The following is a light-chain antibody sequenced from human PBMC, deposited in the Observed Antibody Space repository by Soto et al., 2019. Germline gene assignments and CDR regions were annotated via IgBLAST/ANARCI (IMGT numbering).Light chain of an antibody. V-gene: IGLV1-40*01. CDR2: GNS. CDR1: SSNIGAGYD. J-gene: IGLJ1*01. CDR3: QPYERGLGV. Sequence: QSVLTQPPSVSGAPGQRVTISCTGSSSNIGAGYDVHWYRQLPGTAPKLLIYGNSNRPSGVPDRFSGSKSGTSASLAITGLKAEDGADYYWQPYERGLGVLGTGTKVPVL.